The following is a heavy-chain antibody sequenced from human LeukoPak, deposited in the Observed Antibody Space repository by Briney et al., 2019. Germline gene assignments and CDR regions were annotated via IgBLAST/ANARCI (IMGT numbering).Heavy chain of an antibody. J-gene: IGHJ6*04. Sequence: GRSLRLSCAASGFTFSIYWMSWVGQAPGKGLEWVANLKQDGSEKYYVDSVKGRFTISRDNAKNSLYLQMNSLRAEDTAVYYCARDHYGSGSYYYYGMDVWGKGTTVTVSS. D-gene: IGHD3-10*01. CDR2: LKQDGSEK. CDR1: GFTFSIYW. V-gene: IGHV3-7*03. CDR3: ARDHYGSGSYYYYGMDV.